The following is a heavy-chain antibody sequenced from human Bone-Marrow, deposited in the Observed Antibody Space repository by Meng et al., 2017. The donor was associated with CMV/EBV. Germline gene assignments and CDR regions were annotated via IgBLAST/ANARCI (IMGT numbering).Heavy chain of an antibody. CDR3: AGDFALGWLRAEGDWFDP. Sequence: GESLKISCAASGFTFSTYWMSWVRQAPGKGLEWVANIKQDGREKYYVDSVKGRFTISRDNAKNSLYLQMNSRSAEDTAVYYWAGDFALGWLRAEGDWFDPWGQGTLVTVSS. V-gene: IGHV3-7*01. CDR1: GFTFSTYW. D-gene: IGHD5-12*01. J-gene: IGHJ5*02. CDR2: IKQDGREK.